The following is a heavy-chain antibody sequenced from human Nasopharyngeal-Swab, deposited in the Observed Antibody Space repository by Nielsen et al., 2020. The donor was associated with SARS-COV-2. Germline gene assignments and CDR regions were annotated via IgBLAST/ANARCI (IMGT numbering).Heavy chain of an antibody. CDR3: ARRVGSTLDY. CDR1: GVSISSSSYY. V-gene: IGHV4-39*01. Sequence: SETLSLTCTVSGVSISSSSYYWGWIRQPPGKGLEWIGCIYYSGSTYYNPSLKSRVTISVDTSKNQFSLKLSSVTAADTAVYYCARRVGSTLDYWGQGTLVTVSS. CDR2: IYYSGST. D-gene: IGHD2-2*01. J-gene: IGHJ4*02.